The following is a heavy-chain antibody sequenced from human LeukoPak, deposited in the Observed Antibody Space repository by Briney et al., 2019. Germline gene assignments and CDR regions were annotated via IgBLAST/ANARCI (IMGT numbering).Heavy chain of an antibody. Sequence: GGSLRLSCAASGFTFSSYSTNWVRQAPGKGLEWVSSISSSSSYIYYADSVKGRFTISRDNAKNSLYLQMNSLRAEDTAVYYCARVSYYDSSGYYIPFDYWGQGTLVTVSS. V-gene: IGHV3-21*01. J-gene: IGHJ4*02. CDR3: ARVSYYDSSGYYIPFDY. CDR2: ISSSSSYI. D-gene: IGHD3-22*01. CDR1: GFTFSSYS.